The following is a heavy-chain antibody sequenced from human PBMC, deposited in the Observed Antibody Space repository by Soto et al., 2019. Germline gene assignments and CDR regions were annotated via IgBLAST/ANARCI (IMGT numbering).Heavy chain of an antibody. CDR2: ISAYNGNT. V-gene: IGHV1-18*01. CDR3: ARGGNVNYYHGMDV. J-gene: IGHJ6*02. D-gene: IGHD5-12*01. Sequence: QVQLVQSGGEVKKPGASVKLSCTASGYTFTSYGISWVRQAPGQGLEWMGWISAYNGNTNYAQNVQGRVTMTTDTXPRTAYMGQRRLTSDDAAVYYCARGGNVNYYHGMDVWGQGTTVTVS. CDR1: GYTFTSYG.